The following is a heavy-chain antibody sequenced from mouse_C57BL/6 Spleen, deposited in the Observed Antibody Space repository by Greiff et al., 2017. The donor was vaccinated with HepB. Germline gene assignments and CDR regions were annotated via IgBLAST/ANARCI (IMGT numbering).Heavy chain of an antibody. Sequence: VQGVESGGGLVKPGGSLKLSCAASGFTFSSYAMSWVRQTPEKRLEWVATISDGGSYTYYPDNVKGRFTISRDNAKNNLYLQMSHLKSEDTAMYYCARDRDWDVLFAYWGQGTLVTVSA. D-gene: IGHD4-1*01. J-gene: IGHJ3*01. CDR1: GFTFSSYA. CDR3: ARDRDWDVLFAY. CDR2: ISDGGSYT. V-gene: IGHV5-4*01.